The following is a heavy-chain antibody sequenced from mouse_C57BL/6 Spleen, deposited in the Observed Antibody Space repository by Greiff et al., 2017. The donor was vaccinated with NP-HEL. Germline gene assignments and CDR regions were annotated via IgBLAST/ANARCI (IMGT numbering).Heavy chain of an antibody. D-gene: IGHD1-1*01. CDR1: GYTFTSYW. CDR3: ARFYYGSSYNYAMDY. CDR2: IHPNSGST. Sequence: VQLQQSGAELVKPGASVKLSCKASGYTFTSYWMHWVKQRPGQGLEWIGMIHPNSGSTNYNEKFKSKATLTVDKCSSTAYMQLSSLTSEDSAVYYCARFYYGSSYNYAMDYWGQGTSVTVSS. V-gene: IGHV1-64*01. J-gene: IGHJ4*01.